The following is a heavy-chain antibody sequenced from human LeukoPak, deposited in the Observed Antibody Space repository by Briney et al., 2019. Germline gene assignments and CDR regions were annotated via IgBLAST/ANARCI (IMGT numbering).Heavy chain of an antibody. CDR1: GYSFTSYW. Sequence: GESLKISCKGSGYSFTSYWIGWVRQMPGKGLEWVGIILPAISETRYSPSFQGQVTMSADKSISTAYLQWSSLKAADTAMYYCARQYYDILTDPNYFDSWGQGTLVTVSS. V-gene: IGHV5-51*01. D-gene: IGHD3-9*01. CDR3: ARQYYDILTDPNYFDS. CDR2: ILPAISET. J-gene: IGHJ4*02.